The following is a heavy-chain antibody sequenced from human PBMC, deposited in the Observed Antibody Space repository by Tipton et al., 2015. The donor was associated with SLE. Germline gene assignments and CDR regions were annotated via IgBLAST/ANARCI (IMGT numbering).Heavy chain of an antibody. J-gene: IGHJ4*02. Sequence: SLRLSCAASGFTFRTYPMHWVRQAPGKGLEWVAVISYDGSNKYYANSVKGRFTISRDNSKNTLYLQMNSLRAEDTAVYYCAAGIAVAGDYWGQGTLVTVSS. V-gene: IGHV3-30*04. CDR3: AAGIAVAGDY. D-gene: IGHD6-19*01. CDR1: GFTFRTYP. CDR2: ISYDGSNK.